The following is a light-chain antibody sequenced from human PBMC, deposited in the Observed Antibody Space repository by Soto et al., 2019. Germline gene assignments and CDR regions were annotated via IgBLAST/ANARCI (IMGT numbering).Light chain of an antibody. V-gene: IGLV7-46*01. CDR3: LLHYSGARV. Sequence: QTVVTQEPSLTVSPGGTVTLTCGSSTGGVTSGHYPYWFQQKPGQAPTTLIYDIRVKHSWTPARFSGSLLGGKAALTLSGAQPEDEADYYCLLHYSGARVFGGGTKVTVL. J-gene: IGLJ3*02. CDR2: DIR. CDR1: TGGVTSGHY.